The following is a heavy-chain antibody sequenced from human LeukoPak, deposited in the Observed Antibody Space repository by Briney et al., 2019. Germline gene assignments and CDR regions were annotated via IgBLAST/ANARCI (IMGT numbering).Heavy chain of an antibody. CDR1: GYTFTSYY. Sequence: GASVKVSCKASGYTFTSYYMHWVRQALGQGLEWMGIINPSGGSTSYAQKFQGRVTMTRDMSTSTVYMELSSLRSEDTAVYYCARADSEWLIEWGFDYWGQGTLVTVSS. CDR2: INPSGGST. CDR3: ARADSEWLIEWGFDY. V-gene: IGHV1-46*01. D-gene: IGHD6-19*01. J-gene: IGHJ4*02.